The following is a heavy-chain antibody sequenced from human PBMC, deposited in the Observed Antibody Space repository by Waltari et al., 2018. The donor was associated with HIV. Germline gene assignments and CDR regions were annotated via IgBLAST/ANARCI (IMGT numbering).Heavy chain of an antibody. Sequence: EVQLVQSGGDLVQPGGSLKVSCAASGFSFSGSDFHCGRQASGKGLEWIGRIRTKADRFATAYVASVKGRFIMSRDDSESKSYLQMSSLKIEDTAVYYCHRRGKLFRGVVDLDVWGQGTTVIVSS. CDR2: IRTKADRFAT. CDR1: GFSFSGSD. CDR3: HRRGKLFRGVVDLDV. D-gene: IGHD3-10*01. J-gene: IGHJ6*02. V-gene: IGHV3-73*01.